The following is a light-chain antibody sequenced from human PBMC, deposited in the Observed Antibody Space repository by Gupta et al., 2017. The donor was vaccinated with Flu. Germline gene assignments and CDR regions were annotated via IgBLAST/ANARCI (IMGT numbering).Light chain of an antibody. V-gene: IGKV3-15*01. CDR1: QSVTSN. J-gene: IGKJ4*01. CDR2: GAS. CDR3: QQYHNRPPLT. Sequence: EIVMTQSPATLSVSPGERATLSCRASQSVTSNLAWYHQRPGQAPRLLIYGASTRATGIPARFSGSGSGAEFTLTISSLQSEDFGIYYCQQYHNRPPLTFGGGTKVEIK.